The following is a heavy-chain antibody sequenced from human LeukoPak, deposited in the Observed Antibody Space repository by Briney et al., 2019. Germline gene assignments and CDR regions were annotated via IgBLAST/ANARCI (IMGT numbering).Heavy chain of an antibody. Sequence: GGSLRLSCAASGFTFSSYGMHWVRPAPGKGLEWVAVIWYDGSNKYYADSVKGRFTISRDNSKNTLYLQMNSLRAEDTAVYYCAKDYDFWSGYPRPVDYWGQGTLVTVSS. CDR3: AKDYDFWSGYPRPVDY. V-gene: IGHV3-33*06. CDR1: GFTFSSYG. D-gene: IGHD3-3*01. J-gene: IGHJ4*02. CDR2: IWYDGSNK.